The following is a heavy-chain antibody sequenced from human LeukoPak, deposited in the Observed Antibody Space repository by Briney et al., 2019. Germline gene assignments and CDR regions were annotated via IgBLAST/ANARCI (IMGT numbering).Heavy chain of an antibody. CDR1: GYTFTSYA. CDR3: ALFPDYGDYVGLFDY. J-gene: IGHJ4*02. D-gene: IGHD4-17*01. CDR2: INTNTGNP. V-gene: IGHV7-4-1*02. Sequence: ASVKVSCKASGYTFTSYAMNWVRQAPGQGLEWMGWINTNTGNPTYAQGFTGRFVFSLDTSVGTAYLQISSLKAEDTAVYYCALFPDYGDYVGLFDYWGQGTLVTVSS.